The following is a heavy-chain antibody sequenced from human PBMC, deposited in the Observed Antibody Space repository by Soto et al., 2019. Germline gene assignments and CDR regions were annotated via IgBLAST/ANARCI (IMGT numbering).Heavy chain of an antibody. CDR2: IIPIFGTA. CDR1: GGTFSSYA. D-gene: IGHD3-10*01. Sequence: QVQLVQSGAEVKKPGSSVKASCKASGGTFSSYAISWVRQAPGQGLEWMGGIIPIFGTANYAQKFQGRVTITADESTSTAYMELSSLRSEDTAVYYCARSPHYGSGSYYYYYGMDVWGQGTTVTVSS. CDR3: ARSPHYGSGSYYYYYGMDV. V-gene: IGHV1-69*01. J-gene: IGHJ6*02.